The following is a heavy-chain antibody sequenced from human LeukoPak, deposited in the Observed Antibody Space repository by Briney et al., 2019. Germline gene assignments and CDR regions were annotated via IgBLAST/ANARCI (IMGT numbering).Heavy chain of an antibody. D-gene: IGHD4-11*01. V-gene: IGHV4-38-2*02. CDR1: GYSFISAYN. CDR2: IYHNGNT. Sequence: SATLSVTCVVSGYSFISAYNWGWLRHPPGKGLGWIGSIYHNGNTYYTPSLKSRVTISPDTSKNQISLKLSSVTAADTAVYYCTRDTGGASNDEWGQGTLVSVSS. CDR3: TRDTGGASNDE. J-gene: IGHJ4*02.